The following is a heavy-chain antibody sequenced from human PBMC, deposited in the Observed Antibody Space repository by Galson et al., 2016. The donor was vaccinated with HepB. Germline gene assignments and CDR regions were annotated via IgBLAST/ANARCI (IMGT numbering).Heavy chain of an antibody. D-gene: IGHD4-17*01. Sequence: SVKVSCKASGGTFRTLAIAWVRQAPGQGLEWMGGTIPLFETPNYGQRFEGRVTITADESTNTVYMELSGLKSDDTAMYYCATKRDDYGGYPTFTYFQFWGQGTLVTVSS. CDR1: GGTFRTLA. J-gene: IGHJ4*02. CDR3: ATKRDDYGGYPTFTYFQF. V-gene: IGHV1-69*13. CDR2: TIPLFETP.